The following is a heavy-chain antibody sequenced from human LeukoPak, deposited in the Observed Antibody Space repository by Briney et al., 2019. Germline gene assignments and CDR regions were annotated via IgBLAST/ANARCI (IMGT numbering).Heavy chain of an antibody. CDR3: ARGHWRSSSWVYYFDY. CDR1: GFTVSSNY. J-gene: IGHJ4*02. V-gene: IGHV3-53*01. CDR2: IYSGGST. Sequence: GGSLRLSCAASGFTVSSNYMSWVRQAPGKGLEWVSVIYSGGSTYYADSVKGRFTISRDNSKNTLYLQMNSLRAEDTAVYYCARGHWRSSSWVYYFDYWGQGTLVTVSS. D-gene: IGHD6-13*01.